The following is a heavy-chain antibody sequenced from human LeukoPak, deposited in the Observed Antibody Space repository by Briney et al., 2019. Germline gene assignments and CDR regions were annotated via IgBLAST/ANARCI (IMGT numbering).Heavy chain of an antibody. V-gene: IGHV5-51*01. Sequence: GESLKISCKGSGYSFTSYWIGWVRQMPGKGLEWMGIIYPGDSDTRYSPSFQGQVTISADKSISTAYLQWSSLEASDTAMYYCARRVVVAATSLYYFDYWGQGTLVTVSS. J-gene: IGHJ4*02. CDR2: IYPGDSDT. CDR3: ARRVVVAATSLYYFDY. CDR1: GYSFTSYW. D-gene: IGHD2-15*01.